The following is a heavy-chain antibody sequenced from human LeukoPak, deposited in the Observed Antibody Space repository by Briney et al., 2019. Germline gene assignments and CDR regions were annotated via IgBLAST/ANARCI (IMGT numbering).Heavy chain of an antibody. Sequence: PGESLRLSCTMSGFIFSNYGFHWVRQAPGKGLEWVALIRNDIPKDGINKYYADSIRGRFTISRDNSKNTVYLQMNSLRVADTAMYYCAKGDSNWGQGTLVTVSS. CDR2: IPKDGINK. D-gene: IGHD6-13*01. CDR3: AKGDSN. V-gene: IGHV3-30*02. J-gene: IGHJ4*02. CDR1: GFIFSNYG.